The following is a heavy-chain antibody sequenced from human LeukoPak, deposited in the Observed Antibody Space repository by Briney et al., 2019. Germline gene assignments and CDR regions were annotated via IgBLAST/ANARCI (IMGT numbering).Heavy chain of an antibody. D-gene: IGHD3-10*01. J-gene: IGHJ4*02. CDR2: ISYDGSNK. Sequence: PGRSLRLSCAASGFTFSSYGMHWVRQAPGKGLEWVAVISYDGSNKYYADSVKGRFTISRDNSKNTVYLQMNTLRAEDTAVYYCAKGAGGSYGLYYFDYWGQGTLVTVSS. CDR3: AKGAGGSYGLYYFDY. CDR1: GFTFSSYG. V-gene: IGHV3-30*18.